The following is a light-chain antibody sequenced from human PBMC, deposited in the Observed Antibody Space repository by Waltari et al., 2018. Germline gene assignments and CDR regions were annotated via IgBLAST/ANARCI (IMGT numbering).Light chain of an antibody. CDR3: ETWDSNTWV. Sequence: QPVLTQSSSASASLGSSVRLTCTLSSGHSRHIIAWHQQQPGKAPRSLMKLERSGRYNKGSGVPGRFSGSSSGADRYLTISNLQSEDEADYYCETWDSNTWVFGGGTKLTVL. CDR2: LERSGRY. J-gene: IGLJ3*02. V-gene: IGLV4-60*03. CDR1: SGHSRHI.